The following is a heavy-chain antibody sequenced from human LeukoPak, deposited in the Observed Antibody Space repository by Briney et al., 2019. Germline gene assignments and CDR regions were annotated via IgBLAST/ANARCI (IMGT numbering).Heavy chain of an antibody. CDR2: ISHTTSTI. CDR1: GFPFSLYG. D-gene: IGHD6-19*01. Sequence: GGSLGLSCAASGFPFSLYGMNWVRQAPGKGPEWIAYISHTTSTISYADSVKGRFTISRDNVKNSLYLQMNSLRADDTAVYYCATPGQWPVYFDYWGPGTLVTVSS. CDR3: ATPGQWPVYFDY. V-gene: IGHV3-48*01. J-gene: IGHJ4*02.